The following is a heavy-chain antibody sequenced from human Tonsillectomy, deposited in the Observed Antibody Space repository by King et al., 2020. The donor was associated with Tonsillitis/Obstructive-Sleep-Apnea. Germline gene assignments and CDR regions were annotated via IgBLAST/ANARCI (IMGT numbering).Heavy chain of an antibody. Sequence: QLVQSGAEVKKPGESLKISCKGSGYSFTSYWIGWVRQMPGKGLEWMGIIYPGDSDTRYIPSFQGQVTISADKSISTAYLQWSSLKASDTALYYCARRLYCGGDCYTYNWFDPWGQGTLVTVSS. CDR2: IYPGDSDT. D-gene: IGHD2-21*01. J-gene: IGHJ5*02. CDR1: GYSFTSYW. CDR3: ARRLYCGGDCYTYNWFDP. V-gene: IGHV5-51*01.